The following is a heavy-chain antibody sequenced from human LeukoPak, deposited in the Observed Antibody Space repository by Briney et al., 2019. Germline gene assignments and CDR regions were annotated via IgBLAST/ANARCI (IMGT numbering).Heavy chain of an antibody. CDR2: IIPIFGTA. CDR3: ARLTRFGVAVITTEGNAFDI. J-gene: IGHJ3*02. V-gene: IGHV1-69*06. D-gene: IGHD3-10*01. CDR1: GYTFTSYG. Sequence: SVKVSCKASGYTFTSYGISWVRQAPGQGLEWMGGIIPIFGTANYAQKFQGRVTITADKSTSTAYMELSSLRSEDTAIYYCARLTRFGVAVITTEGNAFDIWGQGTMVTVSS.